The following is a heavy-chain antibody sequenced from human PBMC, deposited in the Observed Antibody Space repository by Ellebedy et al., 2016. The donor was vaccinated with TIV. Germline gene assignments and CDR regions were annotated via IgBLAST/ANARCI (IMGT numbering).Heavy chain of an antibody. D-gene: IGHD6-19*01. J-gene: IGHJ6*02. V-gene: IGHV4-39*01. CDR2: IYYGGNT. CDR3: ARGQYNSGTKSMDV. Sequence: SETLSFTXTVSGGSISSNGYYWGWIRQPPGKGLEWIGSIYYGGNTYYSPSLKSRVSISVHTSRSQFSLKLSSVTAADTAVYYCARGQYNSGTKSMDVWGRGTTVTVSS. CDR1: GGSISSNGYY.